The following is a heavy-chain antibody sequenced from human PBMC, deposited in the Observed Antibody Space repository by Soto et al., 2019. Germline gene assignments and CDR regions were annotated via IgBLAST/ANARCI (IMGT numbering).Heavy chain of an antibody. CDR1: GFAFSGFG. Sequence: GGSLRLSCVASGFAFSGFGMHWVRQAPGKGLEWVAFISHDGSKKKFVDSVKGRFTISRDDSGNTLYLQMNSLRADDTAVYFCAKDWNDANYDYGTDVWGQGTTVPVS. J-gene: IGHJ6*02. CDR3: AKDWNDANYDYGTDV. D-gene: IGHD1-1*01. CDR2: ISHDGSKK. V-gene: IGHV3-30*18.